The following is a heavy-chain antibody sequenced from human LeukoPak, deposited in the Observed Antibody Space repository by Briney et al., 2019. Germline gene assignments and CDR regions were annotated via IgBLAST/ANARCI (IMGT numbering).Heavy chain of an antibody. V-gene: IGHV3-30*02. J-gene: IGHJ4*02. CDR3: ARGTPTTQDFDY. D-gene: IGHD4-11*01. Sequence: GRSLRLSCAASGFTFSSYGMHWVRQAPGKGLEWVAFIRYDGSNKYYADSVKGRFTISRDNSKNTLYLQMNSLRAEDTAVYYCARGTPTTQDFDYWGQGNLVTVSS. CDR1: GFTFSSYG. CDR2: IRYDGSNK.